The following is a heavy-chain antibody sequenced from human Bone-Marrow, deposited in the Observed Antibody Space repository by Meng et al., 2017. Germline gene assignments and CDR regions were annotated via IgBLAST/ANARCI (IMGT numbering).Heavy chain of an antibody. D-gene: IGHD3-3*01. V-gene: IGHV3-30*04. Sequence: GESLKISCAASGFTFSSYAMHWVRQAPGKGLEWVAVISYDGSNKYYADSVKGRFTISRDNSKNTLYLQMNSLRAEDTAVYYCGRTGVGEYDFWSGLTNGDWFDPWGQGTLVTVSS. CDR1: GFTFSSYA. CDR2: ISYDGSNK. CDR3: GRTGVGEYDFWSGLTNGDWFDP. J-gene: IGHJ5*02.